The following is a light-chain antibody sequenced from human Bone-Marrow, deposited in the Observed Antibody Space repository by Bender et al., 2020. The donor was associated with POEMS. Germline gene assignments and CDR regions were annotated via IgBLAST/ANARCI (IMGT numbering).Light chain of an antibody. CDR3: CSYAGGYTFHV. CDR1: SSIVGGYKY. J-gene: IGLJ1*01. CDR2: DVT. Sequence: QSALTQPRSVSGSPGQSVTISCTGTSSIVGGYKYVSWYQQHPGKAPKLMIYDVTERPSGVPDRFSGSKSGNTASLTISGLQPEDEADYYCCSYAGGYTFHVFGTGTEVTVL. V-gene: IGLV2-11*01.